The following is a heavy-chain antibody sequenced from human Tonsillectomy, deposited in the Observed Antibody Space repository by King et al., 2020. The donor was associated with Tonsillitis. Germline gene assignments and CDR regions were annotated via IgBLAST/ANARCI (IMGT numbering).Heavy chain of an antibody. CDR1: GGSISSNSYY. J-gene: IGHJ4*02. D-gene: IGHD4-17*01. CDR2: IYYSGST. Sequence: QLQESGPGLVKPSETLSLTCTVSGGSISSNSYYWGWIRQPPGKGLEWIGSIYYSGSTYYNPSLKSQITISIDTSKSHFSLKLTSVTAADTAVYYCARLTAYGDPDPRYYFDYWGQGTLVTVSS. CDR3: ARLTAYGDPDPRYYFDY. V-gene: IGHV4-39*02.